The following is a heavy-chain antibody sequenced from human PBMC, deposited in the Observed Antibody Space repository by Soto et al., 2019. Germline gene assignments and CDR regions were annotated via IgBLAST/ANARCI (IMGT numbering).Heavy chain of an antibody. D-gene: IGHD6-19*01. J-gene: IGHJ4*02. CDR1: GYTFTSYY. CDR2: INPSGGST. CDR3: ARERSLTSIAVAVLAY. Sequence: ASVKVSCKASGYTFTSYYMHWVRQAPGQGLEWMGIINPSGGSTSYAQKFQGRVTMTRDTSTSTVYVELSSLRSEDTAVYYCARERSLTSIAVAVLAYWGQGTLVTVSS. V-gene: IGHV1-46*01.